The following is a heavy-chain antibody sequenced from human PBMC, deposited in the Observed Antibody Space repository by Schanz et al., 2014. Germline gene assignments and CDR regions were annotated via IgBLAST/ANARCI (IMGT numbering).Heavy chain of an antibody. CDR2: INVGNGNM. D-gene: IGHD4-17*01. J-gene: IGHJ4*02. CDR1: GGTFSSYT. V-gene: IGHV1-69*08. CDR3: ARGYGDSPTDF. Sequence: QVQLVQSGAEVKKPGSSVKVSCTASGGTFSSYTISWIRQAPGQGLEWMGWINVGNGNMKYSQKFQGRVTITRDTSASTAYMELSSLRSEDTAVYYCARGYGDSPTDFCGQGTLVTVSS.